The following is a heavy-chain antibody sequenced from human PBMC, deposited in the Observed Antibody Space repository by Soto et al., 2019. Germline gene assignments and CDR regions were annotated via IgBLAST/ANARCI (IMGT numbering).Heavy chain of an antibody. D-gene: IGHD1-26*01. CDR2: IIPIFGTA. CDR1: GGTFSSYA. V-gene: IGHV1-69*13. J-gene: IGHJ4*02. CDR3: ARVPPGYSGSYPVDDY. Sequence: SVKVSCKASGGTFSSYAISWVRQAPGQGLEWMGGIIPIFGTANYAQKFQGRVTITADESTSTAYMELSSLRSEDTAVYYCARVPPGYSGSYPVDDYWGQGTLVTVSS.